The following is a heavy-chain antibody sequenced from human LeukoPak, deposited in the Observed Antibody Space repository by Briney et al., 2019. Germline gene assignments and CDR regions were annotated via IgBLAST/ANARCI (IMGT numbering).Heavy chain of an antibody. D-gene: IGHD3-3*01. CDR3: GRLFYDFWSGHYYYYMDV. Sequence: SDTLSLTCTVSGGPIRSTSYYWGWIRQPPGKGVEWIGSIYYNGSTYYNPSLKSRVTISVDTSKSQFSLKLSSVTAADTAVYCCGRLFYDFWSGHYYYYMDVWGKGTTVTVSS. V-gene: IGHV4-39*01. CDR2: IYYNGST. J-gene: IGHJ6*03. CDR1: GGPIRSTSYY.